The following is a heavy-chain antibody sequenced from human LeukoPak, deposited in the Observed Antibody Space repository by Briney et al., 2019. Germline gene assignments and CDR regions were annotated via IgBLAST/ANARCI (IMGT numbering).Heavy chain of an antibody. CDR1: EFTFSTYA. J-gene: IGHJ4*02. V-gene: IGHV3-30-3*01. CDR2: ISYDGSNK. D-gene: IGHD3-10*01. CDR3: ASERFGELLTDH. Sequence: GGSLRLSCAASEFTFSTYAMHWVRQAPGKGLEWVAVISYDGSNKYYADSVKGRFTISRDNSKSTLYLQMNSLRAEDTAVYYCASERFGELLTDHWGQGTLVTVSS.